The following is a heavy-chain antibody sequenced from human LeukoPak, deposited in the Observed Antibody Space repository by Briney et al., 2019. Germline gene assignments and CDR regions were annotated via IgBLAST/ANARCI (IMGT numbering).Heavy chain of an antibody. V-gene: IGHV4-59*01. CDR2: IYYSGST. D-gene: IGHD3-10*02. CDR3: ARDRGGLFPDY. CDR1: GGSISSYY. J-gene: IGHJ4*02. Sequence: PSETLSLTCTVPGGSISSYYWSWIRQPPAKGLEWIGYIYYSGSTNYNPSLKSRVTISVDTSKNQFSLKLSSVTAADTAVYYCARDRGGLFPDYWGQGTLVTVSS.